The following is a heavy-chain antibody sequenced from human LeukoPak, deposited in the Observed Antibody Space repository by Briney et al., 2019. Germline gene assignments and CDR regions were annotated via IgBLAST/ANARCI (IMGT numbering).Heavy chain of an antibody. CDR2: INPNSGGT. J-gene: IGHJ6*02. CDR3: ARDCSGGSCYSWYYYYGMDV. D-gene: IGHD2-15*01. Sequence: GASVKVSCKASGYTFTSYGISWVRQAPGQGLEWMGWINPNSGGTNYAQKFQGRVTMTRDTSISTAYMELSRLRSDDTAVYYCARDCSGGSCYSWYYYYGMDVWGQGTTVTVSS. V-gene: IGHV1-2*02. CDR1: GYTFTSYG.